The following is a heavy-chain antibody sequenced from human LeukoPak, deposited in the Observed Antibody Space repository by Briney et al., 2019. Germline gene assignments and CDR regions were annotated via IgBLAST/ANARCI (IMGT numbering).Heavy chain of an antibody. V-gene: IGHV3-21*01. CDR2: ISSSSSYI. D-gene: IGHD6-13*01. J-gene: IGHJ4*02. CDR3: ARDRQQLVSY. Sequence: GGSLRLSCAASGFTFSSFAMNWVRQAPGKGLEWVSSISSSSSYIYYADSVKGRFTISRDNAKNSLYLQMNSLRAEDTAVYYCARDRQQLVSYWGQGALVTVSS. CDR1: GFTFSSFA.